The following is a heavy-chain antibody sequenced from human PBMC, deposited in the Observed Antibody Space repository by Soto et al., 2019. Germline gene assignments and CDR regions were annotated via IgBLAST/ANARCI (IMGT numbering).Heavy chain of an antibody. CDR2: ISDSGGLT. Sequence: GGSLRLSYAPSGFAFSSHPMSWVRQAPETWLEWVSGISDSGGLTYNADSVKGRFSISRDNFKNTLYLQMNSLRAEDTALYYWARRAFGSSRSFDNWGQGXMVTV. CDR1: GFAFSSHP. CDR3: ARRAFGSSRSFDN. D-gene: IGHD6-6*01. V-gene: IGHV3-23*01. J-gene: IGHJ3*02.